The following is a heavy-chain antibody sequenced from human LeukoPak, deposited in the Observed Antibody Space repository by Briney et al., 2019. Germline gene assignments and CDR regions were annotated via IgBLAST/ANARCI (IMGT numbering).Heavy chain of an antibody. Sequence: GASLQISCQGSGYIFTSYWIGWVRPLPGKGLGWMGIVFPGDSDTRYSPSFQGQVTISGDKSISTAYLQWSSLKASDTAMYYCARHRGSFSSDAFDIWGQGTMVTVSS. D-gene: IGHD1-26*01. CDR2: VFPGDSDT. V-gene: IGHV5-51*01. CDR3: ARHRGSFSSDAFDI. J-gene: IGHJ3*02. CDR1: GYIFTSYW.